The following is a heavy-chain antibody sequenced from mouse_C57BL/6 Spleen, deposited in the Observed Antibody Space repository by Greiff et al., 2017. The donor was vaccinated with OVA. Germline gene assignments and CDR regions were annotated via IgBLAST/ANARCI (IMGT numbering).Heavy chain of an antibody. CDR1: GYAFSSSW. CDR3: ARRYGNYGDYAMDY. D-gene: IGHD2-10*02. CDR2: IYPGDGDT. Sequence: LMESGPELVKPGASVKISCKASGYAFSSSWMNWVKQRPGKGLEWIGRIYPGDGDTNYNGKFKGKATLTADKSSSTAYMQLSSLTSEDSAVYFCARRYGNYGDYAMDYWGQGTSVTVSS. V-gene: IGHV1-82*01. J-gene: IGHJ4*01.